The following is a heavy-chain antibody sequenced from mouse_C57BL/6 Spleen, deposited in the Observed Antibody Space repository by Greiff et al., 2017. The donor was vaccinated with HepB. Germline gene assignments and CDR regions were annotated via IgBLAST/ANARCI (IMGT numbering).Heavy chain of an antibody. V-gene: IGHV1-22*01. Sequence: VQLQQSGPELVKPGASVKMSCKASGYTFTDYNMHWVKQSHGKSLEWIGYINPNNGGTSYNKKFKGKATLTVNKSSSTAYMELRSLTSEDSAVYYCARYGWLLDWYIDVWGTGTTVTVSS. D-gene: IGHD2-3*01. CDR1: GYTFTDYN. CDR3: ARYGWLLDWYIDV. CDR2: INPNNGGT. J-gene: IGHJ1*03.